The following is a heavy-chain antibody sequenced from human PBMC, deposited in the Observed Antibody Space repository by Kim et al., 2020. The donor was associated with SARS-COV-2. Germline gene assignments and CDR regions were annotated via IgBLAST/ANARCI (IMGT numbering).Heavy chain of an antibody. J-gene: IGHJ4*02. D-gene: IGHD2-21*01. V-gene: IGHV1-2*02. CDR1: GYTFTGYY. CDR2: INPNSGGT. Sequence: ASVKVSCKASGYTFTGYYMHWVRQAPGQGLEWMGWINPNSGGTNYAQKFQGRVTMTRDTSISTAYMELSRLRSDDTAVYYCARDIQSCGGDCYSSPTDYWGQGTLVTVSS. CDR3: ARDIQSCGGDCYSSPTDY.